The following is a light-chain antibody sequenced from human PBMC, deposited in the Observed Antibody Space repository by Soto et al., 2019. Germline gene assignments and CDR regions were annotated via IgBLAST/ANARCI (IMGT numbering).Light chain of an antibody. J-gene: IGKJ1*01. Sequence: DIQMTQSPSSLSASVGDRVTLTCRASHDISNYLVWYLQKPGKAPKLLIYGASTLQSGVPSRFSGSVSGTEFTLTVSSLQPEEFATYYCQKLNAYPHNVGEGTNVDIK. V-gene: IGKV1-9*01. CDR3: QKLNAYPHN. CDR2: GAS. CDR1: HDISNY.